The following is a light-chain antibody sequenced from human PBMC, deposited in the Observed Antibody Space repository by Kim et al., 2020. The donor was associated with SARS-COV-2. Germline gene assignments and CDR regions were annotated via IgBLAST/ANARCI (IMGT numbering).Light chain of an antibody. V-gene: IGLV2-18*02. CDR3: SSYTSSSTYV. J-gene: IGLJ1*01. Sequence: QSALTQPPSVSGSPGQSVTISCTGTSSDVGNYNRVSWYQQSPGTAPKLMIYEVNNRPSEVPDRFSGSKSDNTASLTISGLQAEDEADYYCSSYTSSSTYVFGTGTKVTVL. CDR1: SSDVGNYNR. CDR2: EVN.